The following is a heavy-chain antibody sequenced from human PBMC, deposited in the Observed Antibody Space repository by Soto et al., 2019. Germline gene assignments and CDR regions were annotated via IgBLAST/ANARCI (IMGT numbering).Heavy chain of an antibody. CDR2: INAGNGNT. Sequence: QVQLVQSGAEEKKPGASVKVSCKASGYTFTSYAMHWVRQAPGQRLEWMGWINAGNGNTKYSQKFQGRVTITRDTSXXTAYMELSSLRSEDTAVYYCARGGRVVAATSLFDYWGQGTLVTVSS. CDR1: GYTFTSYA. V-gene: IGHV1-3*05. D-gene: IGHD2-15*01. CDR3: ARGGRVVAATSLFDY. J-gene: IGHJ4*02.